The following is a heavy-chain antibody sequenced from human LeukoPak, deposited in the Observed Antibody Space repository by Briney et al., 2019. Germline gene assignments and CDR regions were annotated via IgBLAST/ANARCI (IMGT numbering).Heavy chain of an antibody. V-gene: IGHV3-30*02. J-gene: IGHJ4*02. CDR1: GFTFSSYG. CDR2: IRYDGSNE. Sequence: GGSLRLSCAASGFTFSSYGMHWVRQAPGKGLEWVSFIRYDGSNEYYADSVRGRFTISRDNSKNTLYLQMNSLRAEDTAVFYCARADYYDSGSFYPLNFWGQGTLVTVSS. CDR3: ARADYYDSGSFYPLNF. D-gene: IGHD3-10*01.